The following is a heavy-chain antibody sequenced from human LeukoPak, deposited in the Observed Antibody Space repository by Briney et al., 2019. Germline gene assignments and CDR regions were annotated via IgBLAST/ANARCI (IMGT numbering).Heavy chain of an antibody. Sequence: PGRSLRLSYAASGFTFTSYAMHWVRQAPGKGLERQAVISYDGSNKYYADSVKGRFTISRDNSKNTLYLQMNSLRAEDTAVYYCARDRVQYYGSGSFPDYWGQGTLVTVSS. J-gene: IGHJ4*02. CDR2: ISYDGSNK. CDR3: ARDRVQYYGSGSFPDY. D-gene: IGHD3-10*01. V-gene: IGHV3-30*04. CDR1: GFTFTSYA.